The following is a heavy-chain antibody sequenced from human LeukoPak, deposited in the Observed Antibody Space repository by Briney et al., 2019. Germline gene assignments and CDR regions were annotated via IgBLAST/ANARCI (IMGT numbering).Heavy chain of an antibody. Sequence: GGSLRLSCAGSGFTFSNSWMSWVRQAPGKGLECVANIKADGSEKHYVDSVKGRFTIYRDNGENSVYLQMNSLRAEGTAVYYCARAIYGGPFDYWGQGTLVTVSS. CDR1: GFTFSNSW. J-gene: IGHJ4*02. CDR3: ARAIYGGPFDY. CDR2: IKADGSEK. D-gene: IGHD4-17*01. V-gene: IGHV3-7*01.